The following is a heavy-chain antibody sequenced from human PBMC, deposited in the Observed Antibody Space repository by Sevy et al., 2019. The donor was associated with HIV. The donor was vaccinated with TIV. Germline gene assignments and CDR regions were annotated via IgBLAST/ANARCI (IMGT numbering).Heavy chain of an antibody. Sequence: GGSLRLSCAASGITLTPYWMHWVRQVPGKGLVWVSRINSDGSSTSYAESVKGPFTISRDNGKNTLYLQMKSLRVEDTAVYFCSRGLYCYEMRGHQEPGDYWGQGVLVTVSS. CDR3: SRGLYCYEMRGHQEPGDY. CDR1: GITLTPYW. CDR2: INSDGSST. J-gene: IGHJ4*02. D-gene: IGHD3-22*01. V-gene: IGHV3-74*01.